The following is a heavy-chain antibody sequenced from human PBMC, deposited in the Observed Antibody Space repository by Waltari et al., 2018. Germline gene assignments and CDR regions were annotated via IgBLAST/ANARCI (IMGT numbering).Heavy chain of an antibody. V-gene: IGHV3-23*01. Sequence: EVQLLESGGGLVQVGGSLRLSCAASGFIFSSYAMTVVRQAPGKGLEWVSSISGSVGSTFYADSVKGRFTISRDNSKNTVYLQMSSLRAEDTAVYFCAKEGVGHTSGYYCDFWGQGTLVTVSS. J-gene: IGHJ4*02. D-gene: IGHD3-22*01. CDR1: GFIFSSYA. CDR3: AKEGVGHTSGYYCDF. CDR2: ISGSVGST.